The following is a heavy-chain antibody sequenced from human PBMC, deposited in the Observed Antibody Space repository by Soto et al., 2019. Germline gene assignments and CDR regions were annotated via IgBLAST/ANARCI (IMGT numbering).Heavy chain of an antibody. CDR2: IYYSGST. V-gene: IGHV4-30-4*01. Sequence: SETLSLTCTVSGGSISSGGYYWSWIRQPPGKGLEWIGYIYYSGSTYYNPSLKSRVTISVDTSKNQFSLKLSSVTAADTAVYYCARGHCSGGSCYFDYWGQGTLVTVSS. CDR1: GGSISSGGYY. J-gene: IGHJ4*02. D-gene: IGHD2-15*01. CDR3: ARGHCSGGSCYFDY.